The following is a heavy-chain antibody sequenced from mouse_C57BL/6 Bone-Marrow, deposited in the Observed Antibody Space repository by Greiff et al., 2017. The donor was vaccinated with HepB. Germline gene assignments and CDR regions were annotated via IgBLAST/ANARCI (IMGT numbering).Heavy chain of an antibody. Sequence: QVQLQQSGAELVRPGASVTLSCKASGYTFTDYEMHWVKQTPVHGLEWIGAIDPETGGTAYNQKFKGKAILTADKSSSTAYMELRSLTSEDSAVYYCTRDSSPWFAYWGQGTLVTVSA. CDR2: IDPETGGT. D-gene: IGHD3-2*01. CDR3: TRDSSPWFAY. J-gene: IGHJ3*01. CDR1: GYTFTDYE. V-gene: IGHV1-15*01.